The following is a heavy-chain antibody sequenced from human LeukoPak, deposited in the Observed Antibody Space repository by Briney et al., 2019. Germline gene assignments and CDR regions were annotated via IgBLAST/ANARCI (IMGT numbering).Heavy chain of an antibody. D-gene: IGHD6-13*01. V-gene: IGHV1-18*01. CDR3: VRWGNSNWWEHLGDY. CDR1: GYIFSSHG. J-gene: IGHJ4*02. CDR2: ISSDNSDI. Sequence: ASVKVSCKASGYIFSSHGFSWVRQAPGQGLEWMGWISSDNSDIEYAQKFQDRFTMTTDTSTTTVDMELRRLTSDDTAIYYCVRWGNSNWWEHLGDYWGQGTVVTVSS.